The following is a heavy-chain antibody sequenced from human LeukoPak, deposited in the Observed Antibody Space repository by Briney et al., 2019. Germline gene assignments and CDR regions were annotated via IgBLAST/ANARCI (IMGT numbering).Heavy chain of an antibody. CDR3: ARGDSFYYDSSDLPHAFDI. CDR2: ISYDGSNE. Sequence: GTSLRLSCAASGFNFGNAAMHWVRKAPGKGLDWVALISYDGSNEYYADSVKGRFTISRDNSKTTLFLQMNSLRLEDTAVYCCARGDSFYYDSSDLPHAFDIWGQGTTVTVSS. V-gene: IGHV3-30*04. CDR1: GFNFGNAA. D-gene: IGHD3-22*01. J-gene: IGHJ3*02.